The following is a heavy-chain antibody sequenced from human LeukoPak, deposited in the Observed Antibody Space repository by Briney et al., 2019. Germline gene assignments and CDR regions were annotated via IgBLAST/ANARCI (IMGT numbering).Heavy chain of an antibody. V-gene: IGHV3-30*02. CDR2: IRYDESNK. J-gene: IGHJ6*03. CDR3: ARLRYMDV. D-gene: IGHD2-21*01. Sequence: GGALRLSCAASGFTFSSYGMDSVRRAPGKGLEWVAFIRYDESNKYYADFVKGRFTISRDNSKNTVYLQMNSLRAEDTAVYYCARLRYMDVWGKGTTVTVSS. CDR1: GFTFSSYG.